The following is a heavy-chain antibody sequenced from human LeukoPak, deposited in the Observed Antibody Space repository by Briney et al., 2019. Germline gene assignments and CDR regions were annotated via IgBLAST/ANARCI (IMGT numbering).Heavy chain of an antibody. CDR3: ARGLLVTMVRGVVDY. V-gene: IGHV4-34*01. J-gene: IGHJ4*02. D-gene: IGHD3-10*01. Sequence: SETLSLTCAVYGGSFSGYYWCWIRQPPGKGLEWIGEINHSGSTNYNPSLKSRVTISVGTSKNQFSLKLSSVTAADTAVYYCARGLLVTMVRGVVDYWGQGTLVTVSS. CDR1: GGSFSGYY. CDR2: INHSGST.